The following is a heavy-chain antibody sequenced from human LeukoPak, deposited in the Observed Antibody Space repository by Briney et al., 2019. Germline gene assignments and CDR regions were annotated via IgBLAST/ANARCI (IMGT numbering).Heavy chain of an antibody. J-gene: IGHJ4*02. Sequence: PGGSLRLSCAASGLTFSNYAMSWVRQAPGKGLEWVSAISGSGGSTYYADSVKGRFTISRDNSKNTLYLQMNSLRAEDTAVYYCASHRSGYWHYWGQGTLVTVSS. CDR3: ASHRSGYWHY. CDR2: ISGSGGST. V-gene: IGHV3-23*01. CDR1: GLTFSNYA. D-gene: IGHD3-22*01.